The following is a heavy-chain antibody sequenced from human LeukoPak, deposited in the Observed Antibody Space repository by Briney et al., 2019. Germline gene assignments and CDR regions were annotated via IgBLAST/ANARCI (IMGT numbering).Heavy chain of an antibody. J-gene: IGHJ5*02. D-gene: IGHD3-9*01. CDR2: IWYDGSNK. CDR3: AREDYDILSGQKFDP. CDR1: GFTFSSYG. V-gene: IGHV3-33*01. Sequence: GGSLRLSCAASGFTFSSYGMHWVRQAPGKGLEWVAVIWYDGSNKYYADSMKGRLTISRDNSKNTLYLQMNSLRAEDTAVYYCAREDYDILSGQKFDPWGQGTLVTVSS.